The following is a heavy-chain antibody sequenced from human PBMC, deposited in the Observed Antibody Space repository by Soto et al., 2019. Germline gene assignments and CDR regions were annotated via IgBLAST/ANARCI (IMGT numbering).Heavy chain of an antibody. V-gene: IGHV5-10-1*01. CDR2: IDPSDSYT. J-gene: IGHJ6*02. Sequence: GESLKISCKGSGYSFTSYWISWVRQMPGKGLEWMGRIDPSDSYTNYSQSFQGHVTISADKSISTAYLQWSTLKGSDTAMYYCARRDSENYGRDVWGQGTTVTVSS. D-gene: IGHD2-21*01. CDR3: ARRDSENYGRDV. CDR1: GYSFTSYW.